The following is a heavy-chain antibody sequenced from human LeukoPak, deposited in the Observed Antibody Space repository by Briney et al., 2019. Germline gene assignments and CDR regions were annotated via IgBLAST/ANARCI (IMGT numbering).Heavy chain of an antibody. Sequence: GGPLRLSCAASRFTFSTYGMHWVRQAPGKGLEWVALISYDGINKYYADSVKGRFTVSRDNSKSTLYLQVNSLRAEDTAVYYCARDSDGMSVWGLGTTVTVSS. CDR1: RFTFSTYG. V-gene: IGHV3-30*03. CDR2: ISYDGINK. J-gene: IGHJ6*02. CDR3: ARDSDGMSV.